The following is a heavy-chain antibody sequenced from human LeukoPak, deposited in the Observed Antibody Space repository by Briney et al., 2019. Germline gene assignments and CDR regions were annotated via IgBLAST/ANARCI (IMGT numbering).Heavy chain of an antibody. CDR1: GFTFDDYA. CDR3: AKDITPTMVRGVSFDY. V-gene: IGHV3-9*01. Sequence: GGSLRLSCAASGFTFDDYAMHWVRQAPGKGLEWVSGISWNSGSIGYADSVKGRFTISRDNAKNSLYLQMNSLRAEDTALYYCAKDITPTMVRGVSFDYWGQGTLVTVSS. J-gene: IGHJ4*02. CDR2: ISWNSGSI. D-gene: IGHD3-10*01.